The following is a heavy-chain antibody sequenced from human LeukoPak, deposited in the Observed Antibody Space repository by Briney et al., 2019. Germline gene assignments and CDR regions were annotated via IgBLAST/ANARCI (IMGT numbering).Heavy chain of an antibody. CDR2: ISAYNGNT. Sequence: GDSVKVSCKAAGYTFTNYGVFWVRQAPGQGLEWMGWISAYNGNTNYAQKLQGRVTMTTDTSTSTAYMELRSLRSDDTAVYYCARDRGGSYYYDSSGYSPLDYWGQGTLVTVSS. V-gene: IGHV1-18*01. D-gene: IGHD3-22*01. CDR1: GYTFTNYG. CDR3: ARDRGGSYYYDSSGYSPLDY. J-gene: IGHJ4*02.